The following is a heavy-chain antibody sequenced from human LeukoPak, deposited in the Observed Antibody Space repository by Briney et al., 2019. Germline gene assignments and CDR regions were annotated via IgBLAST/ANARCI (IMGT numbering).Heavy chain of an antibody. Sequence: GGSLRLSCAASGFTFSSYAMSWVRQAPGKGLEWVSSISGSGGSTYYADSVKGRFTISRDNSKNTLYLQMNSLGGEDTAVYYCAKDREGTIADYFDYWGQGTLVTVSS. D-gene: IGHD1-7*01. J-gene: IGHJ4*02. CDR3: AKDREGTIADYFDY. V-gene: IGHV3-23*01. CDR2: ISGSGGST. CDR1: GFTFSSYA.